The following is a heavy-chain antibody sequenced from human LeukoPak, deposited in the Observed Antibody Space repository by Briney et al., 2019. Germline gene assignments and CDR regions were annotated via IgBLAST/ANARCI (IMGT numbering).Heavy chain of an antibody. CDR2: ISSSGIYI. J-gene: IGHJ5*02. D-gene: IGHD3-3*01. CDR1: GFTFDDYA. CDR3: ATRRDDFWSGPFDP. V-gene: IGHV3-21*01. Sequence: GGSLRLSCAASGFTFDDYAMHWVRQAPGKGLEWVSSISSSGIYIYYADSVKGRFAISRDNTKNSLYLQMNSLRAEDTAVYYCATRRDDFWSGPFDPWGQGTLVTVSS.